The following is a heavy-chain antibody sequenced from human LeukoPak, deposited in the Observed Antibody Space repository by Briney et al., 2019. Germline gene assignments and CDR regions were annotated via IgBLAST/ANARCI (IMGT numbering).Heavy chain of an antibody. J-gene: IGHJ3*02. CDR1: GFISTNAW. CDR2: IKSKTDGGAT. D-gene: IGHD6-19*01. V-gene: IGHV3-15*01. CDR3: TAEYRDSSGWYGAFDI. Sequence: GGSLGLSCAASGFISTNAWMSWVRQAPGKGLEWVGRIKSKTDGGATDFAAPVKGRFTISRDDSRNTLYLHMNSLRIEDTAVYFCTAEYRDSSGWYGAFDIWGQGTMVTVSS.